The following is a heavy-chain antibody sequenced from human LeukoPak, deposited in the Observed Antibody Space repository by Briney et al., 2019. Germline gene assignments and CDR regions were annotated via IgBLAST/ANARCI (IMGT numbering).Heavy chain of an antibody. CDR2: ISSSSSYI. V-gene: IGHV3-21*01. CDR3: ARDGFEVGSYGYDVDY. J-gene: IGHJ4*02. CDR1: GFTFSSYS. Sequence: GGSLRLSCSASGFTFSSYSMNWVRQALGKGLEWVSSISSSSSYIYYADSVKGRFTISRDNAKNSLYLQMNSLRAEDTAVYYCARDGFEVGSYGYDVDYWGQGTLVTVSS. D-gene: IGHD5-18*01.